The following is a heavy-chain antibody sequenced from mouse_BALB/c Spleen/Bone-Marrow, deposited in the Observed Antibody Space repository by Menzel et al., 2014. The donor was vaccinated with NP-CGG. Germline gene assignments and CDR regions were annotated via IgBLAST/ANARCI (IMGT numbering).Heavy chain of an antibody. J-gene: IGHJ4*01. CDR3: AGASYYAMDY. Sequence: VQPQQSGAELVKPGASVKLSCTASGFNIKDTYMHWVKQRPEQGLEWIGRIDPANGNTKYDPKFQGKATITADTSSNTAYLQLSRLTSEDTAVYYCAGASYYAMDYWGQGTSVTVSS. V-gene: IGHV14-3*02. CDR2: IDPANGNT. CDR1: GFNIKDTY.